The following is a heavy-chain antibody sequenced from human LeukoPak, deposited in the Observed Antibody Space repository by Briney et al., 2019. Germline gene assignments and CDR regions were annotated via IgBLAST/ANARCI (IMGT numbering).Heavy chain of an antibody. D-gene: IGHD3-22*01. Sequence: ASVKVSCKASGGTFSSYAISWVRQAPGQGLEWMGGIIPIFGTANYAQKFQGRVTITADESTSTAYMELSSLRSEDTAVYYCARDGKCLYDSSGYYPYWGQGTLVTVSS. CDR2: IIPIFGTA. V-gene: IGHV1-69*13. CDR1: GGTFSSYA. CDR3: ARDGKCLYDSSGYYPY. J-gene: IGHJ4*02.